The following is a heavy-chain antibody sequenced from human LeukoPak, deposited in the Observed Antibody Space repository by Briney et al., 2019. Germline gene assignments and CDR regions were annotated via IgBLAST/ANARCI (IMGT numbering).Heavy chain of an antibody. Sequence: SVKVSCKASGGTFSSYAISWVRQAPGQGLEWMGGIIPIFGTANYAQKFQGRVTITADESTSTAYMELCSLRSEDTAVYYCARDFSYDSSGYWFYWGQGTLVTVSS. V-gene: IGHV1-69*13. D-gene: IGHD3-22*01. CDR1: GGTFSSYA. CDR2: IIPIFGTA. CDR3: ARDFSYDSSGYWFY. J-gene: IGHJ4*02.